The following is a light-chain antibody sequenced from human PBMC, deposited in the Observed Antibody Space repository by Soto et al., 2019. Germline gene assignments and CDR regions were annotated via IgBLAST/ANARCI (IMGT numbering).Light chain of an antibody. V-gene: IGLV2-11*01. Sequence: HSVLTQPRSVSGSPGQSVTISCTGTSSDVGSYNYVSWYQQHPGKAPKVMIFDVNKRPSGVPDRFSGSKSGNTASLTISGLQAEDEADYFCCSYAGSYTYVFGTGTKVTVL. CDR3: CSYAGSYTYV. CDR2: DVN. CDR1: SSDVGSYNY. J-gene: IGLJ1*01.